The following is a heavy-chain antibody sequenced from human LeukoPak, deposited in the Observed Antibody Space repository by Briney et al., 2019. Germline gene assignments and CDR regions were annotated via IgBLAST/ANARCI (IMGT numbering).Heavy chain of an antibody. CDR3: ARDPGYGLGVDYGDY. J-gene: IGHJ4*02. CDR2: VHRGGNT. D-gene: IGHD3-10*01. CDR1: GFTVSGNY. V-gene: IGHV3-66*01. Sequence: GGSLRLSCAASGFTVSGNYMSWVRQAPGKGLEWLSVVHRGGNTYYADSVKGRFTISRDSSKNTVFLQMDSLRAEDTAVYYCARDPGYGLGVDYGDYWGQGTLVTVSS.